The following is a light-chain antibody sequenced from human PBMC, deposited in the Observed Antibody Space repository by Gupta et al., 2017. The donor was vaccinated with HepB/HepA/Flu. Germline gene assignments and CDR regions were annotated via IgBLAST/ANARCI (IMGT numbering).Light chain of an antibody. Sequence: DIQMTQSPSSLSASVGDRVTVTCRASQSVTTYLNWYQQKPGKAPNLLIYAASRVQSGVPSRFSGSGSGTDFTLTISSRQPEDFATYYCQQSVSYPYTFGQGTTLEI. CDR3: QQSVSYPYT. V-gene: IGKV1-39*01. CDR1: QSVTTY. CDR2: AAS. J-gene: IGKJ2*01.